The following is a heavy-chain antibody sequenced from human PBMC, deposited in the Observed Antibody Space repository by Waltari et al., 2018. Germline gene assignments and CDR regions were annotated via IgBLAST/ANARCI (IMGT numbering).Heavy chain of an antibody. D-gene: IGHD3-10*01. J-gene: IGHJ4*02. CDR2: IYYSGST. CDR1: GGSISSSSYY. CDR3: ATNEANGSGSYYNVIDY. Sequence: QLQLQESGPGLVKPSETLSLTCTDSGGSISSSSYYWGWFRQPPGKGLEWIGSIYYSGSTYYNPSLKSRVTISVDTSKNQFSLKLSSVTAADTAVYYCATNEANGSGSYYNVIDYWGQGTLVTVSS. V-gene: IGHV4-39*07.